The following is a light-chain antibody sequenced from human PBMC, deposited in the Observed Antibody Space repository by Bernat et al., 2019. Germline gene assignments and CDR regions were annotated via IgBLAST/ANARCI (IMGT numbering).Light chain of an antibody. Sequence: EIVLTQSPGTLSLSPGDRAILSCRASQSVGSSYLAWFRKTPGQAPSLLIFASSTRATGIPDRCTGGGSGTDFSLTISRLEPEDFAVYYCHQYAYAPITFGEGTRLEIK. CDR1: QSVGSSY. V-gene: IGKV3-20*01. J-gene: IGKJ5*01. CDR3: HQYAYAPIT. CDR2: ASS.